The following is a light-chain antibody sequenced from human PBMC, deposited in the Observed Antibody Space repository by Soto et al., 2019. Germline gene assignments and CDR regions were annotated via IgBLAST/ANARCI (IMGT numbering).Light chain of an antibody. CDR1: QSINNL. Sequence: DVQMTQSPSTLSASVGDRVTITCRASQSINNLLAWYQQKPGKAPKFLIYDVSTLESGVPSRFSGGGSGTEFTLTISSLQPEDFATYYRQQYDSYPLTFGGGTKA. J-gene: IGKJ4*01. CDR3: QQYDSYPLT. CDR2: DVS. V-gene: IGKV1-5*01.